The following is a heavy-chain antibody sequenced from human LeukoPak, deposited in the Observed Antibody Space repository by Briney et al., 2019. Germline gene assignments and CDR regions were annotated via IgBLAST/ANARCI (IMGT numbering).Heavy chain of an antibody. V-gene: IGHV3-23*01. Sequence: GGSLRLSCAASGFTFSSYWMSWVRQAPGKGLEWVSAISGSGGSTYYADSVKGRFTISRDNSKNTLYLQMNSLRAEDTAVYYCAKPVGITMVRGPLGYWGQGTLVTVSS. CDR3: AKPVGITMVRGPLGY. CDR1: GFTFSSYW. CDR2: ISGSGGST. D-gene: IGHD3-10*01. J-gene: IGHJ4*02.